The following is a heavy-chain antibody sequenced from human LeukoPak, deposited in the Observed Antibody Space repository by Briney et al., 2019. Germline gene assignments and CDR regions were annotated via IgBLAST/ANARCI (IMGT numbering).Heavy chain of an antibody. Sequence: SETLSLTCAVYGGSFSGYYWSWIRQPPGKGLEWIGEINHSGSTNYNPSLKSRVTISVDTSKNQFSLKLSSVTAADTAVYYCARGGGSYDTFFDYWGQGTLVTVSS. D-gene: IGHD1-26*01. CDR3: ARGGGSYDTFFDY. V-gene: IGHV4-34*01. CDR2: INHSGST. J-gene: IGHJ4*02. CDR1: GGSFSGYY.